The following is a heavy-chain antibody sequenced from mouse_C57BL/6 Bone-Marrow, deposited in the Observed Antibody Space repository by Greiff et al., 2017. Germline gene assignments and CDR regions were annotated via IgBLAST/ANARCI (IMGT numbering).Heavy chain of an antibody. Sequence: SGAELVRPGASVTLSCKASGYTFTDYEMHWVKQTPVHGLEWIGAIDPETGGTAYNQKFKGKAILTADKSSSTAYMELRSLTSEDSAVYYCTRIGIYYNFDYWGQGTTLTVSS. V-gene: IGHV1-15*01. J-gene: IGHJ2*01. CDR3: TRIGIYYNFDY. CDR1: GYTFTDYE. CDR2: IDPETGGT. D-gene: IGHD2-1*01.